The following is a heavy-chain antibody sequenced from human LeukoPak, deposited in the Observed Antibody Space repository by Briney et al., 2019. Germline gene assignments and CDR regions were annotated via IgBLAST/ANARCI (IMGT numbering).Heavy chain of an antibody. J-gene: IGHJ4*02. CDR1: GYTFTGYH. V-gene: IGHV1-2*02. CDR2: INPNSGVT. D-gene: IGHD5-24*01. CDR3: ASRDGPQGAFDY. Sequence: ASVKVSCKASGYTFTGYHIHWVRQAPGQGLEWMGWINPNSGVTNYAQKFQGRVTMTRDTSISTAYMELSRLTSDDTAVYYCASRDGPQGAFDYWSQGTLVTVSS.